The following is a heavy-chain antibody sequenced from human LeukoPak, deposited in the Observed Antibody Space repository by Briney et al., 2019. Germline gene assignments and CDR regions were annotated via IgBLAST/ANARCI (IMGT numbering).Heavy chain of an antibody. J-gene: IGHJ4*02. CDR2: INDSGST. D-gene: IGHD6-13*01. Sequence: SETLSLTCAVYGGSFSGYYWSWIRQPPGKGLEWIGEINDSGSTNYNPSLKSRVTISVDTSKNQFSLKLSSVAAADTAVYYCAREEAAAGQFDYWGQGTLVTVSS. V-gene: IGHV4-34*01. CDR3: AREEAAAGQFDY. CDR1: GGSFSGYY.